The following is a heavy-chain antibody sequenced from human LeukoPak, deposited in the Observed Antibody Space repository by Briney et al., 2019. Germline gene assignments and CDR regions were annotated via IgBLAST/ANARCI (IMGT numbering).Heavy chain of an antibody. D-gene: IGHD3-9*01. CDR2: INHSGST. CDR3: ATQAARYFDWQLDY. J-gene: IGHJ4*02. V-gene: IGHV4-34*01. Sequence: SETLSLTCAVYGGSFSGYYWSWIRLPPGKGLEWIGEINHSGSTNYNPSLKSRVTISVDTSKNQLSLKLSSVTAADTAVYYCATQAARYFDWQLDYWGQGTLVTVSS. CDR1: GGSFSGYY.